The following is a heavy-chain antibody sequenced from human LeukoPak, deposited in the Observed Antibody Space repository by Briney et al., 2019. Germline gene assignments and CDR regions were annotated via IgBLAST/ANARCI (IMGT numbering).Heavy chain of an antibody. Sequence: SETLSLTCTVSGGSISSYYWSWIREPPGTGLDRIGYIYYSGSTNYNPSLKSRVTISVDTSKNQFSLTLGSVTAADTAVYYCARVVAARPYYFDYWGQGTLVTVSS. CDR3: ARVVAARPYYFDY. CDR2: IYYSGST. V-gene: IGHV4-59*01. CDR1: GGSISSYY. D-gene: IGHD6-6*01. J-gene: IGHJ4*02.